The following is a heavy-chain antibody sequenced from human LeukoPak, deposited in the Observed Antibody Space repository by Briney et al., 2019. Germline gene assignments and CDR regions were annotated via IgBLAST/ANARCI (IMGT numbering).Heavy chain of an antibody. Sequence: ASVKVSCKASGDTFTSSHIHWVRQAPGHGLEWVGIINRKDGTISNAQKFQGRVTMTRDTSASTVYMELSSLRSDDTAVYYCARDDTYGPLGHWFDPWGQGTLVTVSS. J-gene: IGHJ5*02. V-gene: IGHV1-46*01. CDR1: GDTFTSSH. D-gene: IGHD3-10*01. CDR2: INRKDGTI. CDR3: ARDDTYGPLGHWFDP.